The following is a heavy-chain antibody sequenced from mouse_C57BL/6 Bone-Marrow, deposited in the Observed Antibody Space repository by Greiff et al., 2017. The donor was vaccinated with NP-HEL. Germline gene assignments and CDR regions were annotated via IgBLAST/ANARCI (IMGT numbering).Heavy chain of an antibody. CDR2: ISDGGSYT. D-gene: IGHD1-1*01. Sequence: EVHLVESGGGLVKPGGSLKLSCAASGFTFSSYAMSWVRQTPEKRLEWVATISDGGSYTYYLDNVKGRFTISRDNAKNNLYLQMSHLKSEDTAMYYCARVDYGSSWSDWYFDVWGTGTTVTVSS. CDR1: GFTFSSYA. V-gene: IGHV5-4*01. J-gene: IGHJ1*03. CDR3: ARVDYGSSWSDWYFDV.